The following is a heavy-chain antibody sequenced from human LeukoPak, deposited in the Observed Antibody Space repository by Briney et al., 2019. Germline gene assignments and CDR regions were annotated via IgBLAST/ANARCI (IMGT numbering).Heavy chain of an antibody. CDR3: AKDRILWFGELLFDY. CDR1: GFTFSSYG. V-gene: IGHV3-30*02. J-gene: IGHJ4*02. CDR2: IRYDGSNK. Sequence: GGSLRLSCAASGFTFSSYGMHWVRQAPGKGLEWVAFIRYDGSNKYYADSVKGRFTISRDNSKNTLYLQMNSLRAEDTAVYYCAKDRILWFGELLFDYWGQGTLVTVSS. D-gene: IGHD3-10*01.